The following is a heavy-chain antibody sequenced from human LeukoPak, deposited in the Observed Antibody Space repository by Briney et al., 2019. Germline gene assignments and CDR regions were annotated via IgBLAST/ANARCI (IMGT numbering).Heavy chain of an antibody. J-gene: IGHJ6*03. D-gene: IGHD3-22*01. CDR1: GGSFSGYY. V-gene: IGHV4-34*01. CDR2: INHSGST. Sequence: SGTLSLTCAVYGGSFSGYYWSWIRQPPGKGLEWIGEINHSGSTNYNPSLKSRVTISVDTSKNQFSLKLSSVTAADTAVYYCARVSGSSGYYQYYYYYYYMDVWGKGTTVTVSS. CDR3: ARVSGSSGYYQYYYYYYYMDV.